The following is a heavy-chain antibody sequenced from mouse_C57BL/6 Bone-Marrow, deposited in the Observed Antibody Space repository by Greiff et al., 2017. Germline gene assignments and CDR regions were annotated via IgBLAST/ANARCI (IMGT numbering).Heavy chain of an antibody. V-gene: IGHV1-59*01. Sequence: QVQLQQPGAELVRPGTSVKLSCKASGYTFTSYWMHWVKQRPGQGLEWIGVIDPSDSYTNYNQKFKGEATLTVDTSSSPAYIQLSSLTSEDSAVYYCAIGREFYSWYFDVWGKGTTVTGSS. CDR2: IDPSDSYT. J-gene: IGHJ1*03. CDR1: GYTFTSYW. CDR3: AIGREFYSWYFDV. D-gene: IGHD1-1*01.